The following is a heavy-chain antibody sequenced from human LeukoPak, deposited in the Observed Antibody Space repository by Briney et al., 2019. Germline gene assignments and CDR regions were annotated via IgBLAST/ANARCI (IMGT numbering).Heavy chain of an antibody. CDR2: ISNDGGGT. V-gene: IGHV3-23*01. Sequence: GGSLRLSCAASGFIFNNFGLIWVRQAPGKGLEWVSAISNDGGGTTFADFVKGRFTISRDNSKNTLFLQMNSLRAEDTALYYCAKGGSGYFLDLWGQGTLVTVSS. D-gene: IGHD2/OR15-2a*01. J-gene: IGHJ5*02. CDR3: AKGGSGYFLDL. CDR1: GFIFNNFG.